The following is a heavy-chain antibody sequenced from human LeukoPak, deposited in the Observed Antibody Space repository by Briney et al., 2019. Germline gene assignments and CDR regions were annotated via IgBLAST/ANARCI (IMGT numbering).Heavy chain of an antibody. CDR3: ATSNIAAEVGYGMDV. CDR1: GFTFSSYS. CDR2: ISSSSSYI. V-gene: IGHV3-21*01. J-gene: IGHJ6*02. Sequence: GGSLRLSCAASGFTFSSYSMNWVRQAPGKGLEWVSSISSSSSYIYYADSVKGRFTISRDNAKNSLYLQMNSLRAEDTAVYYCATSNIAAEVGYGMDVWGQGTTVTVSS. D-gene: IGHD6-13*01.